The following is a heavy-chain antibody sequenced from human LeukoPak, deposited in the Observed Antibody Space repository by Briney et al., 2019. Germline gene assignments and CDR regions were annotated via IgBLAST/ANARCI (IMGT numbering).Heavy chain of an antibody. Sequence: PLRLSCAASGFTLSDYYMIWIGQAPGKGLEWVSYISRSGSTVDYVDSVKGRFTISRDNAKNSLFLQMNSLRAEDTAVYYCARDNFYSSGCIDHWGHGTLVTVSS. J-gene: IGHJ4*01. CDR2: ISRSGSTV. D-gene: IGHD3-22*01. CDR3: ARDNFYSSGCIDH. V-gene: IGHV3-11*01. CDR1: GFTLSDYY.